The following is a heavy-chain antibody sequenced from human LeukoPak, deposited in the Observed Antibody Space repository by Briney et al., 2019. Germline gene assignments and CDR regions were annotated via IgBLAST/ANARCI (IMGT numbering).Heavy chain of an antibody. V-gene: IGHV4-34*01. CDR3: ARGGSSGWYGTHYYYYGMDV. D-gene: IGHD6-19*01. CDR1: GGSFSGYY. CDR2: INHSGST. Sequence: PSETLSLTCAVYGGSFSGYYWSWIRQPPGKGLEWIGEINHSGSTNYNPSLKSRVTISVDTPKNQFSLKLSSVTAADTAVYYCARGGSSGWYGTHYYYYGMDVWGQGTTVTVSS. J-gene: IGHJ6*02.